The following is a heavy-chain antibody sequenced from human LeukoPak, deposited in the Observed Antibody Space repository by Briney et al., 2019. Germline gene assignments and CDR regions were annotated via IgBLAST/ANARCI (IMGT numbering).Heavy chain of an antibody. CDR1: GYSFTNYW. Sequence: GESLKISCKGSGYSFTNYWISWVRQMPGKGLEWMGRIDPSDSYTNYSPSFQGHVTMSTDKSISTAYLQWSSLQASDTAMYYCARLGDYGYYFDYWGQGTQVTVSS. D-gene: IGHD4-17*01. CDR3: ARLGDYGYYFDY. J-gene: IGHJ4*02. CDR2: IDPSDSYT. V-gene: IGHV5-10-1*01.